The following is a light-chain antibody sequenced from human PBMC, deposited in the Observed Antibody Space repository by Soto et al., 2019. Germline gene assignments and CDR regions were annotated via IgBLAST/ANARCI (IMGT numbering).Light chain of an antibody. CDR1: SSDIGAYKF. CDR2: EVS. V-gene: IGLV2-8*01. CDR3: SLYAGTNSVV. Sequence: QSVLTQPPSASGSPGQSVAISCTGTSSDIGAYKFVSWYQQHPGKAPKLIIYEVSIRPSGVPDRFSGSKSGNTASLTFSGLLDEDEDDYYCSLYAGTNSVVFGGGTKLTVL. J-gene: IGLJ2*01.